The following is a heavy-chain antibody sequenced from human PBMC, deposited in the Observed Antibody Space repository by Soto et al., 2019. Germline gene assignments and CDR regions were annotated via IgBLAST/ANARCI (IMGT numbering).Heavy chain of an antibody. CDR2: IYYSGST. CDR3: AREPSSGSRGMDV. J-gene: IGHJ6*02. D-gene: IGHD6-6*01. CDR1: GGSISSGGYY. Sequence: QVQLQESGPGLVRPSQTLSLTCTVSGGSISSGGYYWSWIRQHPGKGLEWIGYIYYSGSTYYNPSLKSRVTKSVNASKSQFTLKLSSVTAADTAVYYCAREPSSGSRGMDVWGQGTTVTVSS. V-gene: IGHV4-31*03.